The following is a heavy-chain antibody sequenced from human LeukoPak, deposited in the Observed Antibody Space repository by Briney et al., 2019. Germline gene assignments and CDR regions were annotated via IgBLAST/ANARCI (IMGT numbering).Heavy chain of an antibody. V-gene: IGHV3-53*01. Sequence: PGGCLTLSCAASGFTVSTNYMNTVRQDPGKGQEWVSILYSGSSTYYADSVKGRFTISRDDSKNTLYLQMNSLRAEDTAVYYCARVGDHYHWYLDLWGRGTHVTVSS. CDR2: LYSGSST. CDR1: GFTVSTNY. CDR3: ARVGDHYHWYLDL. D-gene: IGHD3-10*01. J-gene: IGHJ2*01.